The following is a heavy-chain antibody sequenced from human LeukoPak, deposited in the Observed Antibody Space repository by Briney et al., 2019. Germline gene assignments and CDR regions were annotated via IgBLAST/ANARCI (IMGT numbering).Heavy chain of an antibody. V-gene: IGHV1-18*01. D-gene: IGHD2-2*01. CDR1: GYTFTSYG. CDR2: ISAYNGNT. J-gene: IGHJ6*02. Sequence: ASVKVSCKASGYTFTSYGISWVRQAPGQGLEWMGWISAYNGNTNYAQKLQGRVTMTTDTSTSTAYMELRSLRSDDTAVYYCARDQWRGYQPHYYYGMDVWGQGTTVTVSS. CDR3: ARDQWRGYQPHYYYGMDV.